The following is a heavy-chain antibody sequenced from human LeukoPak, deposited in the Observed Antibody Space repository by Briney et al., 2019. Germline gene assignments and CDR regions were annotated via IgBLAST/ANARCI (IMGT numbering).Heavy chain of an antibody. Sequence: GGSLRLSCAASGFTFRNYAMHWVRQAPDKGLEWVAVIWYDGSNKFYADSVKGRFTISRDNSNSTLYLQMNSLRVEDTAIYYCAREGYAYAFTAFDIWGQGTMVSVSS. CDR3: AREGYAYAFTAFDI. V-gene: IGHV3-33*01. CDR1: GFTFRNYA. J-gene: IGHJ3*02. D-gene: IGHD2-2*01. CDR2: IWYDGSNK.